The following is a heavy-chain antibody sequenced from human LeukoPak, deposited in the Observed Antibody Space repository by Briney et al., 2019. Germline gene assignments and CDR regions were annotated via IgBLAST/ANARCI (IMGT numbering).Heavy chain of an antibody. CDR3: ATTDYYGSGSYYFPYYYYMDV. CDR1: GGSISSSSYY. D-gene: IGHD3-10*01. V-gene: IGHV4-39*01. J-gene: IGHJ6*03. CDR2: IYYSGST. Sequence: PSETLSLTCTVSGGSISSSSYYWGWIRQPPGKGLEWIGSIYYSGSTYYNPSLKSRVTISVDTSKNQFSLTLSSVTAADTAVYYCATTDYYGSGSYYFPYYYYMDVWGKGTTVTVSS.